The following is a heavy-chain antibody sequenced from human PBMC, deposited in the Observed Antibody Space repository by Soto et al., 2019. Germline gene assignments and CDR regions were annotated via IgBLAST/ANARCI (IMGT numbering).Heavy chain of an antibody. J-gene: IGHJ6*03. CDR2: ISAYNGNT. V-gene: IGHV1-18*01. Sequence: GASVKVSCKASGYTFTSYGISWVRQAPGQGLEWMGWISAYNGNTNYAQKLQGRVTMTTDTSTSTAYMELRSLRSDDTAVYYCARGYCSGGSCYSPEDYYYYMDVWGKGTTVTVSS. D-gene: IGHD2-15*01. CDR3: ARGYCSGGSCYSPEDYYYYMDV. CDR1: GYTFTSYG.